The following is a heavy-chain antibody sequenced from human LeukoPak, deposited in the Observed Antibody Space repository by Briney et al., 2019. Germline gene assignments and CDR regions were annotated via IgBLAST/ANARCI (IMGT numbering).Heavy chain of an antibody. D-gene: IGHD6-19*01. CDR1: GPSFTSFS. CDR3: ARDLGYSSGPNY. CDR2: ISGGSSFT. V-gene: IGHV3-21*01. Sequence: GGFLRLSCAASGPSFTSFSMNWVRQAPGKGLEWVSSISGGSSFTYYVDSVKGRFTISRDNAKNSLYLQMNSLRAEDTAVYYCARDLGYSSGPNYWGQGTRVTVSS. J-gene: IGHJ4*02.